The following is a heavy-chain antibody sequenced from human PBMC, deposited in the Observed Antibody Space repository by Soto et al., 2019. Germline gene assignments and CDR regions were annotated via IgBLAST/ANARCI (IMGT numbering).Heavy chain of an antibody. V-gene: IGHV1-3*01. CDR1: GYTFTSYA. D-gene: IGHD6-19*01. Sequence: ASVKVSCKASGYTFTSYAMHWVRQAPGQRLEWMGWINAGNGNTKYSQKFQGRVTITRDTSASTAYMELSSLRSEDTAVYYCAREYSSGWYWFDPWGQGTLVTVSS. CDR2: INAGNGNT. CDR3: AREYSSGWYWFDP. J-gene: IGHJ5*02.